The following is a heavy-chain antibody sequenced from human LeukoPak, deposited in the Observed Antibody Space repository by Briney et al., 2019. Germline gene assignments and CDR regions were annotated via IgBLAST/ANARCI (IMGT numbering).Heavy chain of an antibody. CDR3: AKDRGGYYDSSGYYIAEYFQH. J-gene: IGHJ1*01. CDR1: GFTFSSYA. Sequence: GGSLGLSCAASGFTFSSYAMSWVRQAPGKGLEWVSAISGSGGSTYYADSVKGRFTISRDNSKNTLYLQMNSLRAEDTAVYYCAKDRGGYYDSSGYYIAEYFQHWGQGTLVTVSS. V-gene: IGHV3-23*01. D-gene: IGHD3-22*01. CDR2: ISGSGGST.